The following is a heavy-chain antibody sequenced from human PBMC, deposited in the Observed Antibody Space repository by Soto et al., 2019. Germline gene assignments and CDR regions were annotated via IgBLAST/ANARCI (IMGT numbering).Heavy chain of an antibody. CDR1: GFTFSSYG. CDR2: IWYDGSNK. J-gene: IGHJ6*02. CDR3: ARELDLDAYYYGMDV. V-gene: IGHV3-33*01. D-gene: IGHD1-1*01. Sequence: GGSLRLSCAASGFTFSSYGMHWVRQAPGKGLEWVAVIWYDGSNKYYADSVKGRFTISRDNSKNTLYLQMNSLRAEDTAVYYCARELDLDAYYYGMDVWGQGTTVTVSS.